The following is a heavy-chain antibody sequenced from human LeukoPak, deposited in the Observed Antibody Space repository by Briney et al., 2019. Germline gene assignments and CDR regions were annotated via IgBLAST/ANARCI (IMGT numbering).Heavy chain of an antibody. J-gene: IGHJ6*02. V-gene: IGHV4-39*07. CDR2: IYDSGST. CDR1: GASISSGGYY. D-gene: IGHD5/OR15-5a*01. Sequence: SETLSLTCTISGASISSGGYYWGWIRQPPGKGLEGIGTIYDSGSTNYNPSLKSRVTISVDTSKNQFSLKLSSVTAADTAVYYCARRLRYYYGMDVWGQGTTVTVSS. CDR3: ARRLRYYYGMDV.